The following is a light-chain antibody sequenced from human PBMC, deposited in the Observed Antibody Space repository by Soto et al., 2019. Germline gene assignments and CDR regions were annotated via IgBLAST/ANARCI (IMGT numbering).Light chain of an antibody. CDR3: CSYAGRTTFK. Sequence: QSALTQPPSASGSPGQSVTISCTGTSSDVGGYNYVSWFQQHPGKAPKLMIYDATKRPSGVSNRFSASKSGKTASLTISGLKAEDEAYYYCCSYAGRTTFKFGGGTKLTVL. J-gene: IGLJ3*02. CDR1: SSDVGGYNY. CDR2: DAT. V-gene: IGLV2-8*01.